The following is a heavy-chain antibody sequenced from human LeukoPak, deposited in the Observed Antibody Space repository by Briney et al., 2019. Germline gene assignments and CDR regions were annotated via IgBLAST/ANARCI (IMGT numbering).Heavy chain of an antibody. J-gene: IGHJ4*02. CDR3: ARAGSGYTAAALDY. D-gene: IGHD6-13*01. Sequence: GASVKVSCKASGGTFSSYAISWVRQAPGQGLEWMGGIIPIFGTANYAQKFQGRVTITADESTSTAYMELSSLRSEDTAVHYCARAGSGYTAAALDYWGQGTLVTVSS. CDR2: IIPIFGTA. V-gene: IGHV1-69*13. CDR1: GGTFSSYA.